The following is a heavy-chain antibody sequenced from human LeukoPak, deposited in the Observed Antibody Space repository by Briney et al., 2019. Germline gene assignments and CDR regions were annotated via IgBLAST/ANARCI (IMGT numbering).Heavy chain of an antibody. D-gene: IGHD3-22*01. Sequence: LPETLSLTCTVSGGSISSYYWSWIRQPPGKGLEWIGYIYYSGSTNYNPSLKSRVTISVDTSKSQFSLKLSSVTAADTAVYYCARLARYYDSSGYYYPFDYWGQGTLVTVSS. CDR2: IYYSGST. J-gene: IGHJ4*02. V-gene: IGHV4-59*01. CDR1: GGSISSYY. CDR3: ARLARYYDSSGYYYPFDY.